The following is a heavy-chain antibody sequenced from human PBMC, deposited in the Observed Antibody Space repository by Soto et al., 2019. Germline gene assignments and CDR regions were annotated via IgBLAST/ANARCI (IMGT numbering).Heavy chain of an antibody. Sequence: PGGSLTLSCTTSGFSFGDYAMTWVRQAPGKGLEWVGFVSNPGYGGTTDSATSVKGRFIISIDDSMSSAYLQLISLKVDDSAVYDCVRGSFGYYGPWGQGTLVTVSS. CDR1: GFSFGDYA. CDR3: VRGSFGYYGP. CDR2: VSNPGYGGTT. V-gene: IGHV3-49*04. D-gene: IGHD3-3*01. J-gene: IGHJ5*02.